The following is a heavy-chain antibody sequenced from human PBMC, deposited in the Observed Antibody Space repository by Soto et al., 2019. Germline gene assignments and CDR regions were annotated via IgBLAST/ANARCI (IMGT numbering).Heavy chain of an antibody. D-gene: IGHD2-2*01. CDR3: AREEVCSSTSSYFNWLDP. CDR1: GGSVSSGSYY. J-gene: IGHJ5*02. Sequence: PSETLSLTCTVSGGSVSSGSYYWSWIRQPPGKGLEWIGYIYYSGSTNYNPSLKSRVTISVDTSKNQFSLKLSSVTAADTAVYYCAREEVCSSTSSYFNWLDPWGQGTRVTVAS. V-gene: IGHV4-61*01. CDR2: IYYSGST.